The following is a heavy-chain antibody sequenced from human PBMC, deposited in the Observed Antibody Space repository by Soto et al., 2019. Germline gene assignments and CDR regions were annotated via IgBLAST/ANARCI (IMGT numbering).Heavy chain of an antibody. CDR1: GGSIISYY. D-gene: IGHD6-13*01. V-gene: IGHV4-59*01. J-gene: IGHJ6*02. CDR3: ASSNIAAAGFYYYGMDV. Sequence: SETLSLTCTVSGGSIISYYWSWIRQPPGKGLEWIGYIYYSGSPNYNPSLKSRVTTSVDTSKNQFSLKLSSVTAADTAVYYCASSNIAAAGFYYYGMDVWGRGTTLTVSS. CDR2: IYYSGSP.